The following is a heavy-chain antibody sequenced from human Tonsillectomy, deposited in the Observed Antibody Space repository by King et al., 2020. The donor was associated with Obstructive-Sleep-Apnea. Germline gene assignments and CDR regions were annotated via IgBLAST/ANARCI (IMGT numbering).Heavy chain of an antibody. CDR3: ARDHDSGDQFDY. D-gene: IGHD4-17*01. J-gene: IGHJ4*02. V-gene: IGHV3-21*01. CDR2: ITSTGTYI. CDR1: GCTFSNDN. Sequence: VQLVESGGGLVKPGGSLRLSCAASGCTFSNDNMNWVRQAPGKGLEWVSSITSTGTYIYYADSVRGRFTLSRDNAKNSLYLQMNSLRADDTAVYYCARDHDSGDQFDYWGQGTLVTVSS.